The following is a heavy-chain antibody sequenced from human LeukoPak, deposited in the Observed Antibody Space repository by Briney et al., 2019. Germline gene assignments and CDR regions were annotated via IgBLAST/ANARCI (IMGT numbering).Heavy chain of an antibody. V-gene: IGHV3-30*02. J-gene: IGHJ2*01. Sequence: PGGSLRLSCAASGFTFSSYGMHWVRQAPGKGLEWVAFIRYDGSNKYYADSVKVRFTISRDNSKNTLYLQMNSLRAEDTAVYYCAKKVSGDWYFDLWGRGTLVTVSS. CDR1: GFTFSSYG. CDR3: AKKVSGDWYFDL. D-gene: IGHD7-27*01. CDR2: IRYDGSNK.